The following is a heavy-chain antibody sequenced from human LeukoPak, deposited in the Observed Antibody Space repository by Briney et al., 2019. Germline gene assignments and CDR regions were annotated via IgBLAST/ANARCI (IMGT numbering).Heavy chain of an antibody. CDR2: ISGSVDST. Sequence: PGGSLRLSCAASGFTFSTYAMSWVRQAPGKGLEWVSAISGSVDSTYYADSVKGRFTISRDNSKNTLYLQMNSLRAEDTAVYYCANGAVASYYYYYGMDVWGKGTTVTVSS. CDR1: GFTFSTYA. V-gene: IGHV3-23*01. D-gene: IGHD6-19*01. J-gene: IGHJ6*04. CDR3: ANGAVASYYYYYGMDV.